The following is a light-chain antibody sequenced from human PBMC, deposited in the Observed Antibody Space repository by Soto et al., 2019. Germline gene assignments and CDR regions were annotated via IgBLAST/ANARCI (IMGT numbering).Light chain of an antibody. CDR1: QSIGST. CDR2: GAS. V-gene: IGKV3-15*01. J-gene: IGKJ1*01. Sequence: EIVMTQFPVTLSVSPGERVTLSCRASQSIGSTLAWYLQKPGQPPRLLIFGASNRATGIPARFSGSGSGTEFTLTISSLQSEDFAVYYCQQYNNWPTWTFGQGTKVDNK. CDR3: QQYNNWPTWT.